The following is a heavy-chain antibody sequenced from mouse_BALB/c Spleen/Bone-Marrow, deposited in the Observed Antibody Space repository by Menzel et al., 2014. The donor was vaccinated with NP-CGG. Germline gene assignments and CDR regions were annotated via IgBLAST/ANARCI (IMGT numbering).Heavy chain of an antibody. CDR1: GFTFSSFG. V-gene: IGHV5-17*02. CDR3: TRGGNWEDFDY. Sequence: VESGGGLVQPGGSRKLSCAASGFTFSSFGMHWVRQAPERGLEWVAYISSGSSTIFYADTVKGRFTISRDNPKNTLFLQMTSLRSGDTAMYYCTRGGNWEDFDYWGQGTTLTVSS. D-gene: IGHD4-1*01. CDR2: ISSGSSTI. J-gene: IGHJ2*01.